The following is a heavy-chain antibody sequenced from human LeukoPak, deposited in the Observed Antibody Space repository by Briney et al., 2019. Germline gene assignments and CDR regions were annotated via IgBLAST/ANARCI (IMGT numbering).Heavy chain of an antibody. CDR3: ARDPPAAAGMEPNWYFDL. V-gene: IGHV3-23*01. Sequence: PGGSLRLSCAASGFTFSSYAMSWVRQAPGKGLEWVSAISGSGGSTYYADSVKGRFTISRDNSKNTLYLQMNSLRVEDTAVYYCARDPPAAAGMEPNWYFDLWGRGTLVTVSS. D-gene: IGHD6-13*01. CDR1: GFTFSSYA. J-gene: IGHJ2*01. CDR2: ISGSGGST.